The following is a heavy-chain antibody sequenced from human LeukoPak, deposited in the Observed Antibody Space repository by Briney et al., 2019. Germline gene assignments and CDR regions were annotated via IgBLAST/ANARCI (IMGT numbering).Heavy chain of an antibody. Sequence: PGGSLRLSCAASGFTFSSYSMNWVRQAPGKGLEWVSSISSSSSYIYYADSVKGRFTISRDNAKNSLYLQMNSLRAEDTAVYYCARDLSYYDSSGYSHFDHWGQGTLVTVSS. CDR1: GFTFSSYS. CDR2: ISSSSSYI. CDR3: ARDLSYYDSSGYSHFDH. V-gene: IGHV3-21*01. D-gene: IGHD3-22*01. J-gene: IGHJ4*02.